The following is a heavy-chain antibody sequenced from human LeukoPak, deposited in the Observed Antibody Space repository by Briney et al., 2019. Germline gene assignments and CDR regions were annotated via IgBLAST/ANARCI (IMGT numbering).Heavy chain of an antibody. V-gene: IGHV4-38-2*02. D-gene: IGHD5-24*01. CDR2: IYHSGST. Sequence: ASETLSLTCAVSGYSISSGYYWGWIRQPPGKGLEWIGSIYHSGSTYYIPSLKSRVTLSVDTSKNQFSLKLSSVTAADTAVYYCARDRYNQVDYWGQGTLVTVSS. J-gene: IGHJ4*02. CDR3: ARDRYNQVDY. CDR1: GYSISSGYY.